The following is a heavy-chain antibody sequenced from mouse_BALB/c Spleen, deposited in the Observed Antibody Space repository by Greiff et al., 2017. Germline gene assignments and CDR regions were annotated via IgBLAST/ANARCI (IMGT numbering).Heavy chain of an antibody. CDR3: ARPSHYYGSSYGAMDY. J-gene: IGHJ4*01. D-gene: IGHD1-1*01. V-gene: IGHV2-2*02. CDR1: GFSLTSYG. CDR2: IWSGGST. Sequence: QVQLQQSGPGLVQPSQSLSITCTVSGFSLTSYGVHWVRQSPGKGLEWLGVIWSGGSTDYNAAFISRLSISKDNSKSQVFFKMNSLQANDTAIYYCARPSHYYGSSYGAMDYWGQGTSVTVSS.